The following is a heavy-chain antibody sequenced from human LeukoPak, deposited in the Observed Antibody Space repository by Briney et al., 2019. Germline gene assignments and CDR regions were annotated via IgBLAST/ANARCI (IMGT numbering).Heavy chain of an antibody. D-gene: IGHD2-15*01. Sequence: GGSLRLSCAASGFTVSSNYMSWVRQAPGRGLEWVSTISGSGANTYYADSVKGRFTISRDNSKNTLYLQMNSLRADDTAIYYCAKGRALEVVAAFNYWGQGTVVTASS. CDR3: AKGRALEVVAAFNY. J-gene: IGHJ4*02. CDR2: ISGSGANT. V-gene: IGHV3-23*01. CDR1: GFTVSSNY.